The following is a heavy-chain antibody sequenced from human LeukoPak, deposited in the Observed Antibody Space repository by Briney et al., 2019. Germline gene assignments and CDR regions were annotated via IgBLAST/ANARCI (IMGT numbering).Heavy chain of an antibody. V-gene: IGHV4-59*11. CDR3: ARGLVYSGSYYDY. D-gene: IGHD1-26*01. Sequence: SETLSLTCTVSGGSISSHYWSWIRQPPGKGLEWIGYIHYSGSTNYNPSLKSRVTISVDTSKNQFSLKLSSVTAADTAVYYCARGLVYSGSYYDYWGQGTLVTVSS. CDR1: GGSISSHY. CDR2: IHYSGST. J-gene: IGHJ4*02.